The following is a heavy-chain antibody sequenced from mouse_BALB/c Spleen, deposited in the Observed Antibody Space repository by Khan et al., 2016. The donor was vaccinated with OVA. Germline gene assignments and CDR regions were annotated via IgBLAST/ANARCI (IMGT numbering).Heavy chain of an antibody. CDR1: GYTFTSNT. D-gene: IGHD1-1*01. CDR3: ARRATVDTMDC. J-gene: IGHJ4*01. V-gene: IGHV1-4*01. Sequence: QVQLQQSGAELTRPGASVKMSCKASGYTFTSNTMHWVKQRPGQGLEWIGYINPRSAYTNYNQNFKDKATLTANTSYSNAYMQLSSLTSEDSTVYYCARRATVDTMDCWGQGTSVTVSS. CDR2: INPRSAYT.